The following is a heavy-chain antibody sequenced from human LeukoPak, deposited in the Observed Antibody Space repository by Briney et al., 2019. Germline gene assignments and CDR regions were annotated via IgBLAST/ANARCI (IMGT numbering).Heavy chain of an antibody. Sequence: SETLSLTCAVSGGSISSSNWWSWVRQPPGEGLEWIGEIYHSGSTNYNPSLKSRVTISVDKSKNQFSLKLSSVTAADTAVYYCARATQGMVRGVIITDWGQGTLVTVSS. CDR1: GGSISSSNW. J-gene: IGHJ4*02. V-gene: IGHV4-4*02. D-gene: IGHD3-10*01. CDR3: ARATQGMVRGVIITD. CDR2: IYHSGST.